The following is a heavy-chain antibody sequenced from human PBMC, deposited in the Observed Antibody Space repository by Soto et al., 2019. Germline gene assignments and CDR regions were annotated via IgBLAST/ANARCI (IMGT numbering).Heavy chain of an antibody. CDR2: ISSNGGTT. CDR1: GFTFSSYD. Sequence: EVQLAESGGGMVQPGGSLRLSCVASGFTFSSYDMHWVRQAPGKGVEYVSSISSNGGTTYYGNSVKGRFTISRDNSKNTLYLQMGSLRAEDMAVYYCVRRVSGNYDYWGQATLVTVSS. V-gene: IGHV3-64*01. D-gene: IGHD1-7*01. CDR3: VRRVSGNYDY. J-gene: IGHJ4*01.